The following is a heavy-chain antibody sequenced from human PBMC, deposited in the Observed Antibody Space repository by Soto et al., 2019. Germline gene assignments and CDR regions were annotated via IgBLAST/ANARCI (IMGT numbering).Heavy chain of an antibody. CDR1: GFTFSSYA. J-gene: IGHJ4*02. Sequence: GGSLRLSCAASGFTFSSYAMSWVRQAPGKGLEWVSAISGSGGSTYYADSVKGRFTISRDNSKNTLYLQMNSLRAEDTAVYYCAKVLTVYCSSTSCSYFDYWGQGTLVTVSS. D-gene: IGHD2-2*01. CDR3: AKVLTVYCSSTSCSYFDY. V-gene: IGHV3-23*01. CDR2: ISGSGGST.